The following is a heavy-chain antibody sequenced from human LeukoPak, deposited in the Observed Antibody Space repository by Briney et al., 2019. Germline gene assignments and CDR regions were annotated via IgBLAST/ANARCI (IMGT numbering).Heavy chain of an antibody. D-gene: IGHD6-19*01. Sequence: ASETLSLTCTVSGGSISSYYWSWIRQPPGKGLEWIGYIYYSGSTNYNPSLKSRVTISVDTSKNQFSLKLSSVTAADTAVYYCARRAGTYFDYWGQGTLVTVSS. CDR1: GGSISSYY. CDR2: IYYSGST. CDR3: ARRAGTYFDY. V-gene: IGHV4-59*01. J-gene: IGHJ4*02.